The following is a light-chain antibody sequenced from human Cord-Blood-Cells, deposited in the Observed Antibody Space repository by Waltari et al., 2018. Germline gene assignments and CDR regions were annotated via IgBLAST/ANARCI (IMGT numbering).Light chain of an antibody. Sequence: EIVLTQSPATLSLSPGERATLSCRASQSVSSYLAWYQQKPGQAPRLLIYDASNRATGIAGRFSGSGSGTDFTLTISSLEPEDFAVYYCQQRSNWPFTFGPGTKLDIK. V-gene: IGKV3-11*01. J-gene: IGKJ3*01. CDR1: QSVSSY. CDR2: DAS. CDR3: QQRSNWPFT.